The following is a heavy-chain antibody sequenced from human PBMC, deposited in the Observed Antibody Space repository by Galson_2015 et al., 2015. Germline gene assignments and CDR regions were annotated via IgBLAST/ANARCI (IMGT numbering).Heavy chain of an antibody. Sequence: CAISGDSVSSNSAAWNWIRQSPSRGLEWLGRTYFRSDWYNDYAVSVKSRITINSDTSKNQFSLQLSSVTPEDTAVYYLARRGGENDELDYGGQGTLVTASS. CDR1: GDSVSSNSAA. CDR3: ARRGGENDELDY. CDR2: TYFRSDWYN. J-gene: IGHJ4*02. V-gene: IGHV6-1*01. D-gene: IGHD2-21*01.